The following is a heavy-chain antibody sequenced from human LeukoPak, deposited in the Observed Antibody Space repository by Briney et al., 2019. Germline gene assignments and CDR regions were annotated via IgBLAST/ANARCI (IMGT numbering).Heavy chain of an antibody. J-gene: IGHJ4*02. CDR3: AIRGVVVVAATDDY. V-gene: IGHV3-30*02. CDR2: IRYDGSNK. D-gene: IGHD2-15*01. CDR1: GFTFSSYG. Sequence: PGGSLRLSCAGSGFTFSSYGMHWVRQAPGKGLEWVAFIRYDGSNKYYADSVKGRFTISRDNSKNTLYLQMNSLRAEDTAVYYCAIRGVVVVAATDDYWGQGTLVTVSS.